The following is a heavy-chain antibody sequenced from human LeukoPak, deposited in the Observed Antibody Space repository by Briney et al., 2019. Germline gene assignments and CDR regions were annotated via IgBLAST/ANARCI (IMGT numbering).Heavy chain of an antibody. D-gene: IGHD5-18*01. CDR3: ANDLGWIQLNLG. J-gene: IGHJ4*02. CDR1: GSILGNYA. V-gene: IGHV3-23*01. Sequence: GGSLRLSCAASGSILGNYAMSWVRQAPGKGLEWVSGISGSGGSTYYADSVKGRFTISRDNSKNTLYLQVNSLRAEDTAVYYCANDLGWIQLNLGRGQGTLVTVSS. CDR2: ISGSGGST.